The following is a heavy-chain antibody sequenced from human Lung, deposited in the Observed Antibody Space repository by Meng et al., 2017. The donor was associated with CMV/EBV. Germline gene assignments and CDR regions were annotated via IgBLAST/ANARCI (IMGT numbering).Heavy chain of an antibody. CDR1: GGSISSSSYY. J-gene: IGHJ3*02. D-gene: IGHD6-13*01. CDR3: ARDQVRAAAGIWEPDHAFDI. CDR2: IYYSGST. Sequence: SETLSLTCTVSGGSISSSSYYWGWIRQPPGKGLEWIGSIYYSGSTYYNPSLKSRVTISVDTSKNQFSLKLSSVTAADTAVYYCARDQVRAAAGIWEPDHAFDIWGQGTMVTGSS. V-gene: IGHV4-39*07.